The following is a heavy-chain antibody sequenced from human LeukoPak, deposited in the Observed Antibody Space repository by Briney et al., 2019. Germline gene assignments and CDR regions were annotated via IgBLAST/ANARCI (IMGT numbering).Heavy chain of an antibody. Sequence: PSETLSLTCAVYGGSFSGYYWSWIRQPPGKGLEWIGEINHSGSTNYNPSLKSRVTISVDTSKNQFSLKLSSVTAADTAVYYCARAQRWLQFRYWGQGTLVTVSS. V-gene: IGHV4-34*01. CDR1: GGSFSGYY. D-gene: IGHD5-24*01. CDR3: ARAQRWLQFRY. J-gene: IGHJ4*02. CDR2: INHSGST.